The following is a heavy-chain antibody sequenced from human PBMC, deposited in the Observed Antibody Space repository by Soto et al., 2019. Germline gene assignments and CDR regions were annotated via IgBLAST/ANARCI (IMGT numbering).Heavy chain of an antibody. V-gene: IGHV3-30*18. CDR1: GFTFSSYG. CDR2: ISYDGNNK. D-gene: IGHD3-10*01. CDR3: AKDVRHEDVFVAYYSPYYSYAMDV. J-gene: IGHJ6*02. Sequence: QVQLVESGGGVVQPGRSLRLSCAASGFTFSSYGMHWVRQAPGKGLEWVSLISYDGNNKYYADSVKGRFTISRDSSKKRLYLVTNSLRGEDTGVYYCAKDVRHEDVFVAYYSPYYSYAMDVWGQGTTVTVSS.